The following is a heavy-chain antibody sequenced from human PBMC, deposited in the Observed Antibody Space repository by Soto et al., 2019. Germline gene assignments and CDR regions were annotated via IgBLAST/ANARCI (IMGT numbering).Heavy chain of an antibody. Sequence: QVQLVESGGGVVQPGRSLRLSCAASGFTFSSYGMHWVRQAPGKGLEWVAVISYDGSNKYYADSVKGRFTISRDNSKNTLCLQMNSPRAEDTAVYYCAKDVVVGATTGLGDYYYYYGMDVWGQGTTVTVSS. J-gene: IGHJ6*02. CDR3: AKDVVVGATTGLGDYYYYYGMDV. V-gene: IGHV3-30*18. D-gene: IGHD1-26*01. CDR1: GFTFSSYG. CDR2: ISYDGSNK.